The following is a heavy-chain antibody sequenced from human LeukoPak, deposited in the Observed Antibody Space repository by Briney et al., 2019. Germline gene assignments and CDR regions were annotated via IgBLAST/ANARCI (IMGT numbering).Heavy chain of an antibody. V-gene: IGHV3-21*01. CDR2: ISTTGGHT. CDR3: ARRAPSHDFDS. Sequence: PGGSLRLSCVASGFTFSDYSMNWVRQGPGKGPEWVSSISTTGGHTYYAESVKGRFTISRDNAERTLYLEMNSLRAGDTAVYFCARRAPSHDFDSWGQGTLVTVSS. J-gene: IGHJ4*02. CDR1: GFTFSDYS.